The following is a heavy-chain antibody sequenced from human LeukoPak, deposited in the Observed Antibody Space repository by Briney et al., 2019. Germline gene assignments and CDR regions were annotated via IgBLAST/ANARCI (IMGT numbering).Heavy chain of an antibody. Sequence: GGSLRLSCAASGFTFDDYAMHWVRQAPGKGLEWVSLISWDGGSTYYADSVKGRFTISRDNSKNTLYLHMNRLRAEDTAVYYCAKDPNRYDSSIYYCAYWGQGTLVTVSS. CDR3: AKDPNRYDSSIYYCAY. V-gene: IGHV3-43D*03. D-gene: IGHD3-22*01. CDR2: ISWDGGST. J-gene: IGHJ4*02. CDR1: GFTFDDYA.